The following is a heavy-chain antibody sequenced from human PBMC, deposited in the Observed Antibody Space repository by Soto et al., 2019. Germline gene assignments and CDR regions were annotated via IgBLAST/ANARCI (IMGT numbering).Heavy chain of an antibody. V-gene: IGHV3-30-3*01. CDR1: GFTFSSYA. D-gene: IGHD6-19*01. J-gene: IGHJ4*02. CDR2: ISYDGSNK. CDR3: ARGGYSSGWYPYYYFDY. Sequence: QVQLVESGGGVVQPGRSLRLSCAASGFTFSSYAMHWVRQAPGKGLEWVAVISYDGSNKYYADSVKGRFTISRDNSKNTLYLQMNSLRAEDTAVYYCARGGYSSGWYPYYYFDYWGQGTLVTVSS.